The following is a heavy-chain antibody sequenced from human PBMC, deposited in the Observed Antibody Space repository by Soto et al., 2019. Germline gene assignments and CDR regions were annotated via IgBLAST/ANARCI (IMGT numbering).Heavy chain of an antibody. Sequence: SETLSLTCTVSGGSISNSRYYWAWIRQAPGKGLEWIGSIYHTGNTYYNPSLRSRVTISVDTSKNQFSLKLTSVTAADTAVYYCARDYYDSSDYTTNWFDPWGQGTLVTVS. V-gene: IGHV4-39*01. CDR1: GGSISNSRYY. D-gene: IGHD3-22*01. CDR2: IYHTGNT. CDR3: ARDYYDSSDYTTNWFDP. J-gene: IGHJ5*02.